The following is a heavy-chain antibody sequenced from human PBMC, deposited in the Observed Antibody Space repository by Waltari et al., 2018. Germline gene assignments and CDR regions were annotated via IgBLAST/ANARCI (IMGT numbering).Heavy chain of an antibody. J-gene: IGHJ4*02. D-gene: IGHD5-12*01. Sequence: EVQLVDSGGGLVQIGGSLRLSGAASGFSFSTPWLHWVRQAPGKGLVWVSRVKTDGSYTNYADSVKGRFTISRDNAKNTLYLQMNSLGAEDTAVYYCAGGDSGYAAHWGQGTLVTVSS. CDR3: AGGDSGYAAH. V-gene: IGHV3-74*01. CDR1: GFSFSTPW. CDR2: VKTDGSYT.